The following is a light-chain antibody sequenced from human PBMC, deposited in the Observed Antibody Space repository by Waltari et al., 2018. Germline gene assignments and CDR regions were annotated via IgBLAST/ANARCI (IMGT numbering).Light chain of an antibody. Sequence: QPVLTQSPSASASLGASVKLTCSLNTGHSGHAIAWHQQQQGQAPRYLMRLHSDGGHSRGDGVPVRFAGSSSGAERYLTISNLQSEDEADYYCQTWDSGIVFFGGGTRLTVL. V-gene: IGLV4-69*01. CDR2: LHSDGGH. J-gene: IGLJ7*01. CDR1: TGHSGHA. CDR3: QTWDSGIVF.